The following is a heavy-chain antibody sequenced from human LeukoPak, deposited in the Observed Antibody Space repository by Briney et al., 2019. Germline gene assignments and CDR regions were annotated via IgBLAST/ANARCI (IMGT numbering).Heavy chain of an antibody. CDR1: GFTFSSYA. CDR3: ARDLYDILTGYYPEYYYYYGMDV. D-gene: IGHD3-9*01. V-gene: IGHV3-64*01. J-gene: IGHJ6*02. CDR2: ISGNGGST. Sequence: PGGSLRLSCAASGFTFSSYAMHWVRQAPGKGLEYVSAISGNGGSTYYANSVKGRFTISRDNSKNTLYLQMGSLRAEDMAVYYCARDLYDILTGYYPEYYYYYGMDVWGQGTTVTVSS.